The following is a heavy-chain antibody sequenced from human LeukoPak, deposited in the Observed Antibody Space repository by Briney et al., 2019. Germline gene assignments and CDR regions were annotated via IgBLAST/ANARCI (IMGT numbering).Heavy chain of an antibody. Sequence: ASVKVSCKASGYTFTSYAMNWVRQAPGQGLEWMGWINTNTGNPTYAQGFTGRFVFSLDTSVSTAYLQISSLKAEDTAVYYCARGSWNDFLAANWFDPWGQGTLVTVSS. CDR1: GYTFTSYA. CDR3: ARGSWNDFLAANWFDP. V-gene: IGHV7-4-1*02. J-gene: IGHJ5*02. D-gene: IGHD1-1*01. CDR2: INTNTGNP.